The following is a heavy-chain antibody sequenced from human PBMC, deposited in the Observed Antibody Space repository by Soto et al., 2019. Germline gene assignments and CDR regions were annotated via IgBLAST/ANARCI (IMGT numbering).Heavy chain of an antibody. CDR2: IRDSGDST. D-gene: IGHD2-15*01. J-gene: IGHJ3*02. CDR3: APHVYCSGGSCHYDAFDI. CDR1: GFIFGNYM. V-gene: IGHV3-23*01. Sequence: EVQLLESGGGLVQPGESLRLSCAVSGFIFGNYMMTWVRQAPGKGLEWVSTIRDSGDSTYYADSVKGRFTISRDNFKNTLYLQMDSLGADDTDVYYCAPHVYCSGGSCHYDAFDIRGQGAMVTVSS.